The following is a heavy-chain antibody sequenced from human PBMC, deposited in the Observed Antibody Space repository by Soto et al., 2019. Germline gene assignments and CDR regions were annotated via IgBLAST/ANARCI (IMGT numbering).Heavy chain of an antibody. D-gene: IGHD4-17*01. CDR3: ARRGYGDYFDY. J-gene: IGHJ4*02. V-gene: IGHV4-59*08. Sequence: SETLSLTCTVSGGSISSYYWSWIRQPPGKGLEWIGYIYYSGSTNYNPSLKSRVTIPVDTSKNQFSLKLSSVTAADTAVYYCARRGYGDYFDYWGQGTLVTVSS. CDR2: IYYSGST. CDR1: GGSISSYY.